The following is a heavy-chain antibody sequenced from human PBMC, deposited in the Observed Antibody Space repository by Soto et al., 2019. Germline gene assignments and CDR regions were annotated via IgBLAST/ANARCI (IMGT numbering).Heavy chain of an antibody. Sequence: PSETLSLTCSVSGGSINTYFWNWIRQSPETGLEWIGYIYYGGSTNYNPSLRSRVTFSVDTSKNQFSLKLFSATAADTAVYYCARGFGDRSGNSAFDYLGPGALVTVSS. CDR1: GGSINTYF. V-gene: IGHV4-59*13. CDR2: IYYGGST. D-gene: IGHD3-22*01. CDR3: ARGFGDRSGNSAFDY. J-gene: IGHJ4*02.